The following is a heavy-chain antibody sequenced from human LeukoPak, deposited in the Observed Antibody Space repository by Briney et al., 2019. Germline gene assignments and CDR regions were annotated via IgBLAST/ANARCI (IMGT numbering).Heavy chain of an antibody. D-gene: IGHD5-18*01. J-gene: IGHJ4*02. CDR1: GGSISSYY. Sequence: SETLSLTCTVSGGSISSYYWSWIRQPPGKSLEWIGIIYHSGTTYSNPSLRGRVTISVDTSKNEFSLKLSSVTAEDTAVYYCARGAYSYVGHFDYWGQGTLVTVSS. CDR2: IYHSGTT. V-gene: IGHV4-59*08. CDR3: ARGAYSYVGHFDY.